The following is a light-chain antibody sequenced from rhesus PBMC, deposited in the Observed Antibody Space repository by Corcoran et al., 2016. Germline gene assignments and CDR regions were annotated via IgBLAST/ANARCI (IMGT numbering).Light chain of an antibody. Sequence: DIQMTQSPSSLSASVGHRVTITCRASQGISSYLNWYQQKPGKAPKLLIYAASSLQSGIPSRFSGSGSGTDYTLTISSLQPEDFATYYCQQDYSYAPLTFGGGTKVEIK. CDR2: AAS. V-gene: IGKV1-25*02. CDR1: QGISSY. CDR3: QQDYSYAPLT. J-gene: IGKJ4*01.